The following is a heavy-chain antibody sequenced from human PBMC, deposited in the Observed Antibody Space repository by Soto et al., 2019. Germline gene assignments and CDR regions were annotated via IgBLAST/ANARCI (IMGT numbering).Heavy chain of an antibody. CDR3: ARGQEGVVATH. V-gene: IGHV4-34*01. CDR2: VKDGGHT. Sequence: QVQLQQWGAGLLKPSETLSLNCAVTGGSLSGYYWSWIRQPPGKGLAWIGEVKDGGHTNYSPSLRGRVTISSDTSNNHFSLRLNSVTAADTGVYYCARGQEGVVATHWDQGSLVTVSS. CDR1: GGSLSGYY. D-gene: IGHD5-12*01. J-gene: IGHJ4*02.